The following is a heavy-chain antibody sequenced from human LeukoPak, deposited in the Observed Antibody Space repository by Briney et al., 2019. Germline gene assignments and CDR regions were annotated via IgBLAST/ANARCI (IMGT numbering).Heavy chain of an antibody. CDR1: GFTFSSYW. CDR2: ISDGGSTT. V-gene: IGHV3-74*01. CDR3: SRSAYYDGSGNYYDY. D-gene: IGHD3-22*01. Sequence: GSLRLSCAAFGFTFSSYWMHWVRQAPGKGLVWVSRISDGGSTTTYADSVKGRFTISRDNAKNTLYLQMNGLRAEDTAVYYCSRSAYYDGSGNYYDYWGQGTLVTVSS. J-gene: IGHJ4*02.